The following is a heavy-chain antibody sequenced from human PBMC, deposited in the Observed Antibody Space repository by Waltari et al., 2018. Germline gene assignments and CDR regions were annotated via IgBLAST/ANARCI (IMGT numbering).Heavy chain of an antibody. CDR2: IRYDGXXX. D-gene: IGHD3-3*01. Sequence: QVQLVESGGGVVQPGGSLRLSCAASGFTFSSYGMHWVHQAPGKGLEWVAFIRYDGXXXXXXXXXXXRFXXSRDNSXXTLYLQMNSLRAEDTAVYYCAKGLTIFGVVTNWGQGTLVTVSS. J-gene: IGHJ4*02. CDR3: AKGLTIFGVVTN. CDR1: GFTFSSYG. V-gene: IGHV3-30*02.